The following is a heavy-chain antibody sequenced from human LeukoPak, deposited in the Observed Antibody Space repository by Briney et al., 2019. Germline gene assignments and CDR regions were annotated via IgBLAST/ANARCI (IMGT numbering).Heavy chain of an antibody. CDR1: GYTLTNYD. CDR2: MNPKRGNT. CDR3: ARGPPPYCSGDSCYSFLYFLH. Sequence: VAAVKVSRKPCGYTLTNYDINWVRQATAQGVEWMGWMNPKRGNTGYAQKFQGRVIMARDTSISTAYLELTTLRSDDPAVYYCARGPPPYCSGDSCYSFLYFLHWGQGTLVTVSS. V-gene: IGHV1-8*01. D-gene: IGHD2-15*01. J-gene: IGHJ1*01.